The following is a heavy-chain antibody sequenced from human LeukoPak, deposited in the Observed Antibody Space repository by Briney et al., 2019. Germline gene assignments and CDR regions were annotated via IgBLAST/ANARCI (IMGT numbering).Heavy chain of an antibody. CDR3: ARDPETMVTTSVDY. D-gene: IGHD4-17*01. J-gene: IGHJ4*02. Sequence: GASVKVSCKASGYTFTSYGISWVRQAPGQGLEWMGWINTNTGNPTYAQGFTGRFVFSLDTSVSTAYLQISSLKAEDTAVYYCARDPETMVTTSVDYWGQGTLVTVSS. V-gene: IGHV7-4-1*02. CDR1: GYTFTSYG. CDR2: INTNTGNP.